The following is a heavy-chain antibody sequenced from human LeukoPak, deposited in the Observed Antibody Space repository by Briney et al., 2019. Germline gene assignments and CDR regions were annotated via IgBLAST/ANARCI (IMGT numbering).Heavy chain of an antibody. D-gene: IGHD5-18*01. V-gene: IGHV3-33*08. CDR1: GFMFRSYG. Sequence: GGSLRLSCAASGFMFRSYGMHWVRQAPGKGLEWVAVIWYDGSNKYYTDSVKGRFTISRDNSNNTLYLQMNSLRVGDTAVYYCGRGHVRGYSYGFGYWGQGSLVTVSS. CDR2: IWYDGSNK. J-gene: IGHJ4*02. CDR3: GRGHVRGYSYGFGY.